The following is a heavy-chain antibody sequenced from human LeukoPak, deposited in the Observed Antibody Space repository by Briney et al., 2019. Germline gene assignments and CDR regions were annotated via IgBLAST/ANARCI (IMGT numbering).Heavy chain of an antibody. CDR2: IRYDGSNK. J-gene: IGHJ1*01. V-gene: IGHV3-30*02. CDR3: ARGGKIALAGTRSPQYFQH. Sequence: GGSLRLSCAASGFTFSSYGRHWVRQAPGKGLEWVAFIRYDGSNKYYADSVKGRFTISRDNSKNTLYLQMNSLRPEDTAVYYCARGGKIALAGTRSPQYFQHWGQGTLVTVSS. D-gene: IGHD6-19*01. CDR1: GFTFSSYG.